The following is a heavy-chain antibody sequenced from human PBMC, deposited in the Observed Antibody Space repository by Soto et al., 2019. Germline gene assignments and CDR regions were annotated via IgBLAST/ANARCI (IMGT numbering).Heavy chain of an antibody. V-gene: IGHV4-4*07. Sequence: QVQLQESGPGLVKPSETLSLTCTVSGGSISSYYWSWIRQPAGKGLEWIGRIYTSGSTNYNPSLKSRVTMSVDTSKNRFSLKLSSVTAADTAVYYCARMAGVRGALYYFDYWGQGTLVTVSS. CDR3: ARMAGVRGALYYFDY. J-gene: IGHJ4*02. CDR1: GGSISSYY. D-gene: IGHD3-10*01. CDR2: IYTSGST.